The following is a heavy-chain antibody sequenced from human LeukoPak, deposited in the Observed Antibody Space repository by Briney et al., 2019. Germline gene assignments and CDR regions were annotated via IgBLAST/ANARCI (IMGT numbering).Heavy chain of an antibody. V-gene: IGHV3-30*18. CDR3: AKDWTTAVTPLH. CDR2: ISYDGRDK. J-gene: IGHJ1*01. D-gene: IGHD4-23*01. Sequence: PGGSLRLSCAASGFTFSSYGMHWVRQAPGKGLEWVAVISYDGRDKYYADSVKGRFTISRDNSRNTLHLQMNSLRAEDTAVYYCAKDWTTAVTPLHWGQGTLVTVSS. CDR1: GFTFSSYG.